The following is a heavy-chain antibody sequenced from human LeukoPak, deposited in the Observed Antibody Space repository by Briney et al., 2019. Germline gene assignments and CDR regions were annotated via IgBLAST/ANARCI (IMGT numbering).Heavy chain of an antibody. V-gene: IGHV4-59*08. J-gene: IGHJ4*02. CDR2: IYYSGST. D-gene: IGHD2-2*03. CDR3: ARHSRLDKSSLSWADY. Sequence: PSETLSLTCTVSGGSISSYYWSWIRQPPGKGLEWIRYIYYSGSTNYNPSLKSRVTISVDTSKNQFSLKLSSVTAADTAVYYCARHSRLDKSSLSWADYWGQGTLVTVSS. CDR1: GGSISSYY.